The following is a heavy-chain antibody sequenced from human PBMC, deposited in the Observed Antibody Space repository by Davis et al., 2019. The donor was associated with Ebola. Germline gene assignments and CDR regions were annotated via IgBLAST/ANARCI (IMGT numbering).Heavy chain of an antibody. CDR2: INPNSGGT. CDR1: GYTFTGYY. CDR3: ARASVLVPTVITQY. J-gene: IGHJ4*02. D-gene: IGHD2-2*01. Sequence: ASVKVSCKASGYTFTGYYIHWVRQAPGQGLEWVGWINPNSGGTNYAHKFQGRVTMTRDTSISTAYMELTRLRSDDTAIYYCARASVLVPTVITQYWGQGTLVTVSS. V-gene: IGHV1-2*07.